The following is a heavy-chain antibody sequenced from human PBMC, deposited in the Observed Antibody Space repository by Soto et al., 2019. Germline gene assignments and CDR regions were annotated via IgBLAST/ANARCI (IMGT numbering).Heavy chain of an antibody. D-gene: IGHD6-19*01. J-gene: IGHJ5*02. CDR2: VSGHSRSI. CDR3: AKTNPSTAHTSGWNDWFDP. Sequence: DVQLLESGGGLVQPGGSLRLTCADSGFTLSNYAMSCVRQAPGKGLEWVSVVSGHSRSIYYADSVRGRFTIYRDNSKNTLYLQMNSLRVEDTAVYHCAKTNPSTAHTSGWNDWFDPWGQGTLVTVPS. CDR1: GFTLSNYA. V-gene: IGHV3-23*01.